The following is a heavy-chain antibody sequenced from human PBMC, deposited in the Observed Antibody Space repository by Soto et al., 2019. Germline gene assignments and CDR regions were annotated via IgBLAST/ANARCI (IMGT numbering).Heavy chain of an antibody. V-gene: IGHV1-69*01. D-gene: IGHD3-10*01. CDR3: AAELGFGKLSVV. Sequence: QVQVVQSGVEVRRPGSSVKVSCKASGDTFKNCVISWVRQAPGQGLEWMGGIIPLFGTTDFAQRFQGRLTITTDESTTTAYMELSRLRSEDTATYYCAAELGFGKLSVVWGHGDHGHRLL. CDR1: GDTFKNCV. CDR2: IIPLFGTT. J-gene: IGHJ6*02.